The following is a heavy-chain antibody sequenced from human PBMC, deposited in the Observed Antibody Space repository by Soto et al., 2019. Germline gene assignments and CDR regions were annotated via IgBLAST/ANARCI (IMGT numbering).Heavy chain of an antibody. Sequence: GGSLRLSCAASGFTFSQYGMHWVRQAPGKGLEWVAVIWYDGSLKYYGDSVKGRFTISRDNSMNTLYLQMNSLRAEDTAVYYCARINLPTNVPGILSLDYWGQGTLVTVSS. V-gene: IGHV3-33*01. CDR2: IWYDGSLK. J-gene: IGHJ4*02. CDR3: ARINLPTNVPGILSLDY. CDR1: GFTFSQYG. D-gene: IGHD1-1*01.